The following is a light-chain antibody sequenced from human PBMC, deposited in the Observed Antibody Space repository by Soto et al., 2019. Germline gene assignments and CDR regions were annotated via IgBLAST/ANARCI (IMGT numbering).Light chain of an antibody. CDR1: QSISSY. CDR3: QQSYSSPPI. J-gene: IGKJ4*01. CDR2: AAS. V-gene: IGKV1-39*01. Sequence: DIPMTQSPSSLSASVGDRVSITCRASQSISSYLNWYQVKPGKAPKLLIYAASSLQSGVPSRFSGSGSGTDFTLTISSLQPEDFATYYCQQSYSSPPIFGGGTKVETK.